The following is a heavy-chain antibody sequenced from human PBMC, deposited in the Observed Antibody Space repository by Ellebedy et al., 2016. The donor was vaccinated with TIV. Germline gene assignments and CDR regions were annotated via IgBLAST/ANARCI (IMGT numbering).Heavy chain of an antibody. CDR2: IKSKTDGGTT. CDR1: GFTFSSYS. CDR3: TTDRAELPY. D-gene: IGHD1-14*01. J-gene: IGHJ4*02. V-gene: IGHV3-15*01. Sequence: GGSLRLSXAASGFTFSSYSMNWVRQAPGKGLEWVGRIKSKTDGGTTDYAAPVKGRFTISRDDSKNTLYLQMNSLRTEDTAVYYCTTDRAELPYWGQGTLVTVSS.